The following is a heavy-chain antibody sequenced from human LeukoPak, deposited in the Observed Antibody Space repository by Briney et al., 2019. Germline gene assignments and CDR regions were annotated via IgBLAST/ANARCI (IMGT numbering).Heavy chain of an antibody. Sequence: KASETLSLTCTVSGGSISSSSYYWGWIRQPPGKGLEWIGSIYYSGSTYYNPSLKSRVTISVDTSRNQFSLRLSSVTAADTAVYYCARGQRITMTDWGQGTLVTVSS. CDR1: GGSISSSSYY. D-gene: IGHD3-22*01. J-gene: IGHJ4*02. CDR2: IYYSGST. V-gene: IGHV4-39*07. CDR3: ARGQRITMTD.